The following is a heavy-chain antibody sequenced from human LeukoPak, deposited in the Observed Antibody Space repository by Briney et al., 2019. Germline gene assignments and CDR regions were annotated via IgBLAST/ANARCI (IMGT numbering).Heavy chain of an antibody. CDR2: INPNSGGT. Sequence: ASVKVSCKASGYTFTGYYMHWVRQAPGQGLEWMGWINPNSGGTNYAQKFQGRVTMTRDTSISTAYMELSRLRSDDTAVYYCARDASEESSSWPFDPWGQGTLVTVSS. V-gene: IGHV1-2*02. D-gene: IGHD6-13*01. J-gene: IGHJ5*02. CDR1: GYTFTGYY. CDR3: ARDASEESSSWPFDP.